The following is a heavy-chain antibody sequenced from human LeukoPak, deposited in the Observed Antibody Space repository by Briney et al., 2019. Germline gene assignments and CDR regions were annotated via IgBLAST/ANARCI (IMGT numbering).Heavy chain of an antibody. CDR3: ASGGGTTLYI. CDR1: VCTFSSYS. CDR2: ISSSSSYI. Sequence: GGSLRLSCAASVCTFSSYSMNWVRQAPGKGLEWVSSISSSSSYIYYADSVKGRFTISRDNAKNSLYLQMNSLRAEDTAVYYCASGGGTTLYIWGQGTMVTVSS. J-gene: IGHJ3*02. V-gene: IGHV3-21*01. D-gene: IGHD1-1*01.